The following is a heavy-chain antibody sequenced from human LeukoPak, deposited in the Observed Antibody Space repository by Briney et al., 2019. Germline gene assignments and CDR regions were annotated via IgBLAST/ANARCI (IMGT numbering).Heavy chain of an antibody. CDR3: ARGWLAETTVATPYNY. Sequence: SVKVSCKASGGTFSSYDISWVRQAPGQGLEWMGGITPMFGTAKYAQKFQGRVTITAVESMSTAYMELSSLRSEDTAVYYCARGWLAETTVATPYNYWGQGTLVTVSS. CDR2: ITPMFGTA. CDR1: GGTFSSYD. J-gene: IGHJ4*02. V-gene: IGHV1-69*01. D-gene: IGHD4-23*01.